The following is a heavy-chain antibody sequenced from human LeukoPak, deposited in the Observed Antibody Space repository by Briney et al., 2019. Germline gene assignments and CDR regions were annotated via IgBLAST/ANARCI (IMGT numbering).Heavy chain of an antibody. CDR2: TYYRSKWYN. Sequence: SQTLSLTCAVSGDNVSSISGAWNWIRQSPSRGLEWLGRTYYRSKWYNDLALSVKNRMTINADSSKNQISLVLYFVTPEDTAVYYCARDRVRASFDWFDPWGQGTLVTVSS. D-gene: IGHD1-26*01. J-gene: IGHJ5*02. V-gene: IGHV6-1*01. CDR3: ARDRVRASFDWFDP. CDR1: GDNVSSISGA.